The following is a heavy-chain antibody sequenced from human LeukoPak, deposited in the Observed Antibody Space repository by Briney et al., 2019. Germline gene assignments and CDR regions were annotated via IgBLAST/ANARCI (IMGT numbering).Heavy chain of an antibody. CDR2: MNPNSGNT. CDR1: GYTFTGYY. J-gene: IGHJ4*02. D-gene: IGHD3-16*02. V-gene: IGHV1-8*02. Sequence: ASVKVSCKASGYTFTGYYMHWVRQATGQGLEWMGWMNPNSGNTGYAQKFQGRVTMTRNTSISTAYMELSSLRSEDTAVYYCASRLRYGLDYWGQGTLVTVSS. CDR3: ASRLRYGLDY.